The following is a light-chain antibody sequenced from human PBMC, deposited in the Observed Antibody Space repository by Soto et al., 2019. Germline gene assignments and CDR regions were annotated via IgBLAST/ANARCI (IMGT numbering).Light chain of an antibody. CDR1: QSISSW. CDR2: KAS. CDR3: QQYNDYSPT. Sequence: DIQMTQSPSTLSASIGDRVTVTWRASQSISSWLAWYQQKPGKAPKLLIYKASSLESGVPSRFSGSGSGTEFTLTISSLQPDDFATYFCQQYNDYSPTFGQGTKLEIK. V-gene: IGKV1-5*03. J-gene: IGKJ2*01.